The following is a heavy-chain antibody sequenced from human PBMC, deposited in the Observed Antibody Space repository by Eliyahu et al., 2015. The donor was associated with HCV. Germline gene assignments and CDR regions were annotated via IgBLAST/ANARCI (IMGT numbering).Heavy chain of an antibody. CDR3: AHTPAVSDAFPYGVEV. CDR1: GFSLTTSGVG. D-gene: IGHD6-19*01. V-gene: IGHV2-5*01. J-gene: IGHJ6*02. Sequence: QITLKESGPALLRPTQTLTLTCTFSGFSLTTSGVGVGWIRQPPGGALEWLALIYWNGDERYSPSLKNRLTIAKDTSKNEVVLTMTNLDHADTATYFCAHTPAVSDAFPYGVEVWGQGTTVTVSS. CDR2: IYWNGDE.